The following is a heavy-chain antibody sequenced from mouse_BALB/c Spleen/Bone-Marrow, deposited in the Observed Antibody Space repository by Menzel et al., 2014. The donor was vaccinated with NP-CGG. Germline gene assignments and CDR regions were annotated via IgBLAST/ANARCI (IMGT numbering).Heavy chain of an antibody. J-gene: IGHJ4*01. Sequence: LQQSGGGLVQPGGSLKLSCAAPGFTFSSYTMSWVRQTPEKRLEWVACISNGGGSTYYPDTVKGRFTISRDNAKNTLYLQMSSLKSEDTAMYYCARHGYYGSRAMDYWGQGTSVTVSS. CDR1: GFTFSSYT. V-gene: IGHV5-12-2*01. CDR2: ISNGGGST. D-gene: IGHD1-1*01. CDR3: ARHGYYGSRAMDY.